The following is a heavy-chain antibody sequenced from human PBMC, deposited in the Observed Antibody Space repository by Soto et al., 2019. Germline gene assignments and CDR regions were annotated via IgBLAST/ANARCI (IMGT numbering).Heavy chain of an antibody. Sequence: QVQLVESGGGVVQPGRSLRLSCAASGFTFSSYGMHWVRQAPGKGLVWVAVIWYDGSNKYYADSVKCRFTISRDNSKNTLYLQMNTLRYEDTAVYYCARDRDSSSSYFDYWGQGTLVTVSS. J-gene: IGHJ4*02. D-gene: IGHD6-6*01. CDR1: GFTFSSYG. CDR2: IWYDGSNK. CDR3: ARDRDSSSSYFDY. V-gene: IGHV3-33*01.